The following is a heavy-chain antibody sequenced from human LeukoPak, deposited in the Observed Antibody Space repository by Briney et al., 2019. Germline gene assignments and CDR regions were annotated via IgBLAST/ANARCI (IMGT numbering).Heavy chain of an antibody. CDR2: IYYSGST. CDR3: ARDSSGYQDFDY. CDR1: CGSISSGDYY. D-gene: IGHD3-22*01. V-gene: IGHV4-30-4*01. Sequence: SQTLSLTCTVSCGSISSGDYYWGWIRQPPGKGLEWIGYIYYSGSTYYNPSLKSRVTISVDTSKNQFSLKLSSVTAADTAVYYCARDSSGYQDFDYWGQGTLVTVSS. J-gene: IGHJ4*02.